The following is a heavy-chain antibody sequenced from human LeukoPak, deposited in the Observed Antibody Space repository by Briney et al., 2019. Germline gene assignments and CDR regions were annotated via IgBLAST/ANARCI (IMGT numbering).Heavy chain of an antibody. D-gene: IGHD1-26*01. CDR1: GFTFNDFW. J-gene: IGHJ4*02. V-gene: IGHV3-7*01. CDR3: ARGPYSGSYYDY. Sequence: QPGGSLRLSCTGSGFTFNDFWMSWVRQAPGRGLEWVASLNQDGSQKDYVDSVKGRFTISRDNAKNSLYLQMNSLRAEDTAVYYCARGPYSGSYYDYWGQGTLVTVSS. CDR2: LNQDGSQK.